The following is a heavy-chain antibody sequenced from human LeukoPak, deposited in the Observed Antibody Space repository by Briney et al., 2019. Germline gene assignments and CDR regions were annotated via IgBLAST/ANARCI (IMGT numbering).Heavy chain of an antibody. V-gene: IGHV3-53*01. D-gene: IGHD3-22*01. J-gene: IGHJ4*02. CDR2: IYSDGST. CDR1: GFTVSRNT. CDR3: ARDPYYYDSSGYYESDY. Sequence: SGGSLRLSCEASGFTVSRNTISWVRQAPGKGLEWVSLIYSDGSTHYADSVKGRFTISRDNAKNSLYLQMNSLRAEDTAVYYCARDPYYYDSSGYYESDYWGQGTLVTVSS.